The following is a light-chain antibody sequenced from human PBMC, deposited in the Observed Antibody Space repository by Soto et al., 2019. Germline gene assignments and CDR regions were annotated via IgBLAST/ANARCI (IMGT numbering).Light chain of an antibody. J-gene: IGKJ1*01. CDR2: AAS. CDR3: QQFDHWPGT. Sequence: EIVMTQSPATLSVSPGERATLSCRASQNVGSNLAWYQQKPGQAPRLLIYAASNRATGIPTRFSGSGSGTVFTLTISGLQSEDFALYYCQQFDHWPGTFGQGTKVEIK. CDR1: QNVGSN. V-gene: IGKV3D-15*01.